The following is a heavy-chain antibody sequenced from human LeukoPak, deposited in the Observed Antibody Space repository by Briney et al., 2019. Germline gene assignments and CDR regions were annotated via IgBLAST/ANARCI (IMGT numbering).Heavy chain of an antibody. CDR3: ARYGDYFDY. CDR2: IIPIFGTA. D-gene: IGHD4-17*01. V-gene: IGHV1-69*06. J-gene: IGHJ4*02. CDR1: GGTLSRFA. Sequence: GASVKVSCKASGGTLSRFAISWVRQAPGQGLEWMGGIIPIFGTANYAQKFQGRVTITADKSTSTAYMELSSLRSEDTAVYYCARYGDYFDYWGQGTLVTVSS.